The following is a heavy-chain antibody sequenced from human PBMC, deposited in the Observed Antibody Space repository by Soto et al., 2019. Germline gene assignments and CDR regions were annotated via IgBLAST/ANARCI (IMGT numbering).Heavy chain of an antibody. J-gene: IGHJ6*02. CDR1: GYSFSNFW. V-gene: IGHV5-51*01. CDR2: IYPDDSDT. CDR3: ARAQGEIAVTGTPYYYYGMDV. D-gene: IGHD6-19*01. Sequence: GESLKISCQASGYSFSNFWIAWVRQMPGEGLEWLGIIYPDDSDTRYSPSFQGQVTISADKSISTAYLQWSSLKASDTAMYYCARAQGEIAVTGTPYYYYGMDVWGQGTTVTVSS.